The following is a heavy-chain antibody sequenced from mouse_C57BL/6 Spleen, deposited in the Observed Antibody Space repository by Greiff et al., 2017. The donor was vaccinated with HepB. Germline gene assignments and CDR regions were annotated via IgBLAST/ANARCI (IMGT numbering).Heavy chain of an antibody. CDR3: ARLVFDY. Sequence: EVQLQQSGPELVKPGASVKISCKASGYTFTDYYMNWVKQSPGKSLEWIGDINPNDGGTSYNQKFKGKATLTVDKSSSTAYMELRSLTSEDSAVYYCARLVFDYWGQGTTLTVAS. CDR2: INPNDGGT. CDR1: GYTFTDYY. D-gene: IGHD2-2*01. V-gene: IGHV1-26*01. J-gene: IGHJ2*01.